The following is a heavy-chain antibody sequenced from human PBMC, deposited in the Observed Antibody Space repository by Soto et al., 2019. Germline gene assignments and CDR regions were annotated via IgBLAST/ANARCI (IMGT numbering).Heavy chain of an antibody. J-gene: IGHJ4*02. CDR1: GGSLSSHN. Sequence: SETLSLTCTVSGGSLSSHNWSWVRQPPGKGPEWIGYINYNGNTYYNPSLWSRVTISVDSSKNQFSLKLTSVAAADTAVYYCAGGEYLRFGFWGQGTLVTVSS. CDR2: INYNGNT. V-gene: IGHV4-59*08. D-gene: IGHD5-12*01. CDR3: AGGEYLRFGF.